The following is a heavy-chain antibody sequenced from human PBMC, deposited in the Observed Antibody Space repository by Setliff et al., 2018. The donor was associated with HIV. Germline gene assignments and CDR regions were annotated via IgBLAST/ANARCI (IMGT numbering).Heavy chain of an antibody. CDR2: IYYSGST. CDR3: ARVRLRVPPSIFDY. CDR1: GGSISSHY. V-gene: IGHV4-59*11. J-gene: IGHJ4*02. D-gene: IGHD2-2*01. Sequence: SETLSLTCTVSGGSISSHYWSWIRQPPGKGLEWIGSIYYSGSTNYNPSLKSRVTISVDTSKNQFSLKLSSVTAADTAVYYCARVRLRVPPSIFDYWGQGALVTVSS.